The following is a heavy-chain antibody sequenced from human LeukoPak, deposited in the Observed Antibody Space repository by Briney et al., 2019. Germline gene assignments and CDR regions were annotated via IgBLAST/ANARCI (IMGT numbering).Heavy chain of an antibody. J-gene: IGHJ4*02. Sequence: SETLSLTCTVPGGSISSYYWSWIRQPPGKGLEWIGYIYYSGSTNYNPSLKSRVTISVDTSKNQFSLKLSSVTAADTAVYYCARGVTVVVPAARVLTHFDYWGQGTLVTVSS. CDR3: ARGVTVVVPAARVLTHFDY. D-gene: IGHD2-2*01. CDR2: IYYSGST. V-gene: IGHV4-59*01. CDR1: GGSISSYY.